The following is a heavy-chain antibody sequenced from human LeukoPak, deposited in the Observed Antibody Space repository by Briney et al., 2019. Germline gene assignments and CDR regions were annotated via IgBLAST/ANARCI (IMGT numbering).Heavy chain of an antibody. D-gene: IGHD3-10*01. CDR3: ARKPGGVYGSGSYSVDY. V-gene: IGHV3-21*01. J-gene: IGHJ4*02. Sequence: GGLLRLSCAASGFTFSSYSMNWVRQAPGKGLEWVSSISSSSSYIYYADSVKGRFTISRDNAKNSLYLQMNSLRAEDTAVYYCARKPGGVYGSGSYSVDYWGQGTLVTVSS. CDR1: GFTFSSYS. CDR2: ISSSSSYI.